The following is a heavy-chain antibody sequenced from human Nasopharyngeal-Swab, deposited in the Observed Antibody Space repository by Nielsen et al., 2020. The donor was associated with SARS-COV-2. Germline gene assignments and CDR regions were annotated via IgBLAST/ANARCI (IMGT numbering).Heavy chain of an antibody. Sequence: GGSLRLSCAASGFTFDDYGISWVRQAPGKGLEWVSGINWNGGSTDYADSVKGRFTISRDNVKKSLFLQMNSLRAEDTALYFCAREPQYSGSLLLDYWGQGTLVSVSS. J-gene: IGHJ4*02. CDR3: AREPQYSGSLLLDY. CDR2: INWNGGST. V-gene: IGHV3-20*04. D-gene: IGHD1-26*01. CDR1: GFTFDDYG.